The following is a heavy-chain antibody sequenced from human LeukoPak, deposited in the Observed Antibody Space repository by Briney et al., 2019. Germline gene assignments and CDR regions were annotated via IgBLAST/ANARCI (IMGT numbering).Heavy chain of an antibody. J-gene: IGHJ4*02. CDR3: ASPGEKDYYFDY. CDR1: GYAFTSYY. D-gene: IGHD3-16*01. V-gene: IGHV1-46*01. CDR2: INPSGGST. Sequence: ASVKVSCKASGYAFTSYYMHWVRQAPGQGLEWMGIINPSGGSTSYAQKFQGRVTMTRDTSTSTVYMELSSLRSEDTAVYYCASPGEKDYYFDYWGQGTLVTVSS.